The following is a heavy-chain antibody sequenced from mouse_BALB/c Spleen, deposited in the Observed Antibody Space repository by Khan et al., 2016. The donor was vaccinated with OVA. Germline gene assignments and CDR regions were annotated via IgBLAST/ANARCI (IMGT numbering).Heavy chain of an antibody. CDR1: GYTFTSYW. CDR3: TWWVLRAYALDY. CDR2: IYPGNSAT. J-gene: IGHJ4*01. D-gene: IGHD1-1*01. V-gene: IGHV1-5*01. Sequence: VQLQQSGTVLARPGASVKMSCKASGYTFTSYWMHWVKQRPGQGLEWIGAIYPGNSATTYNQKFMDKAKLTAVTSNSTAYMELSSLTNADSAVYYCTWWVLRAYALDYWGQGTSVTVSS.